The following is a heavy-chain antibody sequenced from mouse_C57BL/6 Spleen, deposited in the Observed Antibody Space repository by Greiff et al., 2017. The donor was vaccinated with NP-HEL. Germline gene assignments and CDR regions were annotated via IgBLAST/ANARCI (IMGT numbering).Heavy chain of an antibody. J-gene: IGHJ2*01. V-gene: IGHV1-42*01. CDR1: GYSFTGYY. D-gene: IGHD1-1*01. CDR3: ARFPFITTVVATDY. CDR2: INPSTGGT. Sequence: VQLQQSGPELVKPGASVKISCKASGYSFTGYYMNWVKQSPEKSLEWIGEINPSTGGTTYNQKLKAKATLTVDKSSSTAYMQLKSLTSEDSAVYYCARFPFITTVVATDYWGQGTTLTVSS.